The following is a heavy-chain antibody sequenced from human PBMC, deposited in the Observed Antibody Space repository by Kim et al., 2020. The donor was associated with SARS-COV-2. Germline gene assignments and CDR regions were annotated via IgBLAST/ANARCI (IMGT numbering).Heavy chain of an antibody. J-gene: IGHJ6*03. CDR2: ISYDGSNK. Sequence: GGSLRLSCAASGFTFSSYAMHWVRQAPGKGLEWVAVISYDGSNKYYADSVKGRFTISRDNSKNTLYLQMNSLSAEDTAVYYCARDGREITVVTHEYYYYMDVWGKGTTVTVSS. CDR1: GFTFSSYA. D-gene: IGHD2-21*02. CDR3: ARDGREITVVTHEYYYYMDV. V-gene: IGHV3-30-3*01.